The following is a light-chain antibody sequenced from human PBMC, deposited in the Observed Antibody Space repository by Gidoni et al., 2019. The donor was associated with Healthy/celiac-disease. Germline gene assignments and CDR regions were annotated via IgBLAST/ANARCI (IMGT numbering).Light chain of an antibody. CDR1: QSISSD. J-gene: IGKJ4*01. CDR3: QQSYSTPPVT. V-gene: IGKV1-39*01. Sequence: DIQMTQSPSSLSASVGDRVTITCRASQSISSDLNWYQQKPGKAPRILIYAASSLQSGVPSRFSGSGSGTDFTLTISSLQPEDFATYYCQQSYSTPPVTFGGGTKVEIK. CDR2: AAS.